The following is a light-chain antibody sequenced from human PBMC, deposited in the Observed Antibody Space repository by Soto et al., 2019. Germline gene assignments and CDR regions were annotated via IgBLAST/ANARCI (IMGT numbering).Light chain of an antibody. J-gene: IGKJ1*01. CDR3: QQYGSSGT. CDR1: QSVSSN. V-gene: IGKV3-20*01. Sequence: EIVMTQSPATLSVSPGERATLSCRAGQSVSSNLAWYQQKPGQAPRLLIYGASSRATGIPDRFSGSGPGTDFTLTISRLEPEDFAVYYCQQYGSSGTFGQGTKVDIK. CDR2: GAS.